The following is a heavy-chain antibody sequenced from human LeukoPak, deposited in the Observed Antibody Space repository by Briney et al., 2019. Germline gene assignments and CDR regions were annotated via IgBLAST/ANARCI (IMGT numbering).Heavy chain of an antibody. V-gene: IGHV3-11*01. D-gene: IGHD2-8*01. Sequence: PGGSLRLSCATTGFSFSDYYMTWIRQSPGKGLEWIAYISDRGATVNYADSVKGRFTISRDNGRDSVFLQMDSLRAEDTAVYYCARGECPNGECYRWSGSYLDFWGQGSLVAVSS. CDR3: ARGECPNGECYRWSGSYLDF. CDR1: GFSFSDYY. J-gene: IGHJ4*02. CDR2: ISDRGATV.